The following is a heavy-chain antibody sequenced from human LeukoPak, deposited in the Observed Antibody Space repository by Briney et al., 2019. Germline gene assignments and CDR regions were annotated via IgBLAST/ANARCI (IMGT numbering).Heavy chain of an antibody. V-gene: IGHV3-23*01. J-gene: IGHJ1*01. Sequence: PGGSLRLSCAASGFTFSNYAMSWVRQAPGKGLEWVSAISGSGGSTYYADSVKGRFTISRDNSKNSLYLQMNSLRTEDTALYYCARDSQEFFQHWGQGTLVTVSS. CDR1: GFTFSNYA. CDR2: ISGSGGST. CDR3: ARDSQEFFQH.